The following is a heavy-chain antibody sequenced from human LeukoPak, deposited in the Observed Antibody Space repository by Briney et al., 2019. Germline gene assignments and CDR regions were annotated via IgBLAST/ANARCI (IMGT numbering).Heavy chain of an antibody. D-gene: IGHD3-22*01. CDR1: GFTFSSYS. CDR2: ISSSSSYI. V-gene: IGHV3-21*01. CDR3: AREGVVVIGFDY. Sequence: KPGGSLRLSCAASGFTFSSYSMNWVRQAPGKGLEWVSSISSSSSYIYYADSVKGRFTISRDNAKNSLYLQMNSLRAEDTAVYYCAREGVVVIGFDYWGQGTPVTVSS. J-gene: IGHJ4*02.